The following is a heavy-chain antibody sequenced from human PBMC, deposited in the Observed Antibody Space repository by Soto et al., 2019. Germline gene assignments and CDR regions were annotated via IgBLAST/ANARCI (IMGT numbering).Heavy chain of an antibody. Sequence: QAGGSLRLSCVASGFTFSGYDMHWVRQGTGRVLEWIAAIGSAGDTYHSAAVKGRFTISREEAENSLYIQMNSLRAGDTAVYYCAREGRGKNGSGKRYFDYWGQGTLVTVSS. D-gene: IGHD3-10*01. J-gene: IGHJ4*02. CDR2: IGSAGDT. CDR3: AREGRGKNGSGKRYFDY. V-gene: IGHV3-13*01. CDR1: GFTFSGYD.